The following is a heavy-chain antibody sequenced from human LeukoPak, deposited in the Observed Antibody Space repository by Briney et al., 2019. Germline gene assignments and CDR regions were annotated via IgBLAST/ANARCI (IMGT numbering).Heavy chain of an antibody. CDR3: ARRGTSSSWAHFDY. V-gene: IGHV3-11*03. CDR1: GFAFSDYY. Sequence: GGSLRLSCAASGFAFSDYYMSWVRQAPGEGLEWVSYIRGSNSDTNYADSVKGRFTISGDNVKNSLYLQMNSLGAEDTAVYYCARRGTSSSWAHFDYWGQGTLVTVSS. CDR2: IRGSNSDT. J-gene: IGHJ4*02. D-gene: IGHD6-13*01.